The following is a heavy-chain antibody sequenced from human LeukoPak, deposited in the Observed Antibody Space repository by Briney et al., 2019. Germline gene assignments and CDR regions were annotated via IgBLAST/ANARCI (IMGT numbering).Heavy chain of an antibody. D-gene: IGHD4/OR15-4a*01. Sequence: PGGSLRLSCAASGFTFMNAWMSWVRQVPGKGLEWVGRIKSESDDGTTDLAAPVKGRFTISRDDSKKTVYLQMNSLKTEDTAVYYCATDGLTITSSGYFDYWGQGTLVTVSS. CDR2: IKSESDDGTT. CDR1: GFTFMNAW. J-gene: IGHJ4*02. CDR3: ATDGLTITSSGYFDY. V-gene: IGHV3-15*01.